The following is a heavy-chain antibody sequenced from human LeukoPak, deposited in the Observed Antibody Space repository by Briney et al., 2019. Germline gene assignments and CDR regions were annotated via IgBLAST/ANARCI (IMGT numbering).Heavy chain of an antibody. CDR3: ASSPARYGMDV. Sequence: SSETLSLTCADYGGSFSGYYWSWIRQPPGKGLEWIGEINHSGSTNYNPSLKSRVTISVDTSKNQFSLKLSSVTAADTAVYYCASSPARYGMDVWGQGTTDTVSS. J-gene: IGHJ6*02. CDR1: GGSFSGYY. V-gene: IGHV4-34*01. CDR2: INHSGST.